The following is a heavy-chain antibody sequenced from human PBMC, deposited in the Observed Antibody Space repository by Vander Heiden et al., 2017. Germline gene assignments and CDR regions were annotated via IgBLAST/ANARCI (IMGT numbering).Heavy chain of an antibody. J-gene: IGHJ6*02. CDR2: ISYDGSNK. Sequence: QVQLVESGGGVVQPGRSLRLSCAASGFTFSCYGMHWVRQAPGKGLEWVAVISYDGSNKYYADSVKGRFTISRDNSKNTLYLQMNSLRAEDTAVYYCAKTRNNWNDFAGGMDVWGQGTTVTVSS. V-gene: IGHV3-30*18. CDR3: AKTRNNWNDFAGGMDV. D-gene: IGHD1-1*01. CDR1: GFTFSCYG.